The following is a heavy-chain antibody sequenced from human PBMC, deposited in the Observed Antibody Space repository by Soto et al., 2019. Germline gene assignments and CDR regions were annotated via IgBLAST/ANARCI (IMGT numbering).Heavy chain of an antibody. J-gene: IGHJ4*02. D-gene: IGHD6-19*01. Sequence: QITLRESGPTLVKPTQTLTLTCSFSGFSLSSTAVGVNWIRQPPGKAPEWLALIYWDDDNHYNPSLKSRLTITKDISKNQVVLTMTNMDPVDTATYYCAHGRGWLSDYWGQGTLVTVSS. CDR1: GFSLSSTAVG. CDR2: IYWDDDN. CDR3: AHGRGWLSDY. V-gene: IGHV2-5*02.